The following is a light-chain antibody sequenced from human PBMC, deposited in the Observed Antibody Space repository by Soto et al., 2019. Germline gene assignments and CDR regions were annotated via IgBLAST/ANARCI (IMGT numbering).Light chain of an antibody. Sequence: EKGLKQSPCAVSLSPGERAPLSCRASQSVSSSYLAWYQQKPGQAPRLLIYGTSSRATGIPARFSGSGSGTDFTLTIRRLEPDDFAVYYCQQYGSSPRTFGQGTKVDIK. CDR3: QQYGSSPRT. J-gene: IGKJ1*01. CDR1: QSVSSSY. V-gene: IGKV3-20*01. CDR2: GTS.